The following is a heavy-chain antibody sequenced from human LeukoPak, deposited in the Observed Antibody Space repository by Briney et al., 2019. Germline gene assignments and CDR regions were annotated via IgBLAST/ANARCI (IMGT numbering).Heavy chain of an antibody. CDR2: ISAYNGNT. CDR3: ARDRIGSVGATTLDAFDI. V-gene: IGHV1-18*01. D-gene: IGHD1-26*01. CDR1: GYTFTSYG. Sequence: ASVKVSCKASGYTFTSYGISWVRQAPGQGLEWMGWISAYNGNTNYAQKLQGRVTMTTDTSTSTAYMELRSLRSDDTAVYYCARDRIGSVGATTLDAFDIWGQGTMVTVSS. J-gene: IGHJ3*02.